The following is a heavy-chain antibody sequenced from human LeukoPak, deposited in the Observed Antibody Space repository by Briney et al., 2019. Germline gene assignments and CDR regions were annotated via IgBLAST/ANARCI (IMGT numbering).Heavy chain of an antibody. CDR3: ARGRVDIVATPNY. D-gene: IGHD5-12*01. CDR2: ISGGGGST. CDR1: GFTFSSYA. J-gene: IGHJ4*02. Sequence: GGSLRLSCAASGFTFSSYAMSWVRQAPGKGLEWVSAISGGGGSTYYADSVKGRFTISRDNSKNMLYLQMNSLRAEDTAVYYCARGRVDIVATPNYWGQGTLVTVSS. V-gene: IGHV3-23*01.